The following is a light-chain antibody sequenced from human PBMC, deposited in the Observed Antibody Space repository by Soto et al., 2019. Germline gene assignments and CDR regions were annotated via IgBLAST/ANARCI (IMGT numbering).Light chain of an antibody. CDR2: GAS. J-gene: IGKJ1*01. CDR3: QQYGSSPWT. CDR1: QTIRSNY. Sequence: ETVLTQSPATLSLSPGERATLSCRASQTIRSNYLAWYRQTPGQAPRLLIYGASNRATGIADRFSGSGSGTDFTLIISRLEPEDFAPYYCQQYGSSPWTFGQGTKLEIK. V-gene: IGKV3-20*01.